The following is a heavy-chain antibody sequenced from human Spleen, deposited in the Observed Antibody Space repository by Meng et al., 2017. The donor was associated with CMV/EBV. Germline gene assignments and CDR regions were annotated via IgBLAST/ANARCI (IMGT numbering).Heavy chain of an antibody. CDR1: GFTVNSYA. Sequence: AVSGFTVNSYAMHWVRQAPGKGLEWVALISYDGSNKFYADSVKDRFTISRDNSNNTLYLQMNSLRSEDTAVYYCARAGYSSSWYEDYWGQGTLVTVSS. CDR2: ISYDGSNK. V-gene: IGHV3-30-3*01. CDR3: ARAGYSSSWYEDY. D-gene: IGHD6-13*01. J-gene: IGHJ4*02.